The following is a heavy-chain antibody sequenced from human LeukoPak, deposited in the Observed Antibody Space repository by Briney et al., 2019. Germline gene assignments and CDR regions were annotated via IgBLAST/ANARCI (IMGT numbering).Heavy chain of an antibody. D-gene: IGHD5-24*01. V-gene: IGHV3-48*03. CDR2: ISSSGSTI. CDR1: GFTFSSYE. CDR3: ARVNGYNVDYYYYYMDV. J-gene: IGHJ6*03. Sequence: GGSLRLTCAASGFTFSSYEMNWVRQAPGKGLEWVSYISSSGSTIYYADSVKGRFTISRDNAKNSLYLQMNSLRAEDTAVYYCARVNGYNVDYYYYYMDVWGKGTTVTISS.